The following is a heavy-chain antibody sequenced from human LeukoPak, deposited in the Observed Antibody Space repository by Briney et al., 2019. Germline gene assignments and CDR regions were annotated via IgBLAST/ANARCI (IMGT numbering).Heavy chain of an antibody. Sequence: GGSLRLSCAASGFTVSSNYMSWVRQAPGKGLEWVSVIYSGGSTYYADSVRGRFTISRDNSKNTLYLQMNSLRAEDTAVYYCARALPGADAFDIWGHGTMVTVSS. CDR3: ARALPGADAFDI. CDR2: IYSGGST. J-gene: IGHJ3*02. V-gene: IGHV3-53*01. CDR1: GFTVSSNY.